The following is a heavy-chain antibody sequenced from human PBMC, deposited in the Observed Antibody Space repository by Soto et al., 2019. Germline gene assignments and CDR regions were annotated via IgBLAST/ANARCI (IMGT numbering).Heavy chain of an antibody. CDR2: INHSGST. J-gene: IGHJ4*02. CDR3: ARTATAALPYYFDY. D-gene: IGHD2-2*01. Sequence: QVQLQQWGAGLLKPSETLSLTCAVYGGSFSGYYWSWIRQPPGKGLEWIGEINHSGSTNYNPSLKGRVTISVDTSKNRFSLKLSSVTAADTAVYYCARTATAALPYYFDYWGQGTLVTVSS. V-gene: IGHV4-34*01. CDR1: GGSFSGYY.